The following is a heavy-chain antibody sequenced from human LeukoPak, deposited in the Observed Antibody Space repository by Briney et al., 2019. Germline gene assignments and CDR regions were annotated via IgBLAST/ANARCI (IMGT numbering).Heavy chain of an antibody. CDR2: ISGRGSGGST. CDR1: GFTVSSNS. Sequence: GGSLRLSCTVSGFTVSSNSMSWVRQAPGKGLEWVSNISGRGSGGSTYYADSVKGRFSISRDNSKNTLYLQMNSLRAEDTAVYYCAKSGYNRFDYWGQGTLVTVSS. CDR3: AKSGYNRFDY. D-gene: IGHD5-24*01. V-gene: IGHV3-23*01. J-gene: IGHJ4*02.